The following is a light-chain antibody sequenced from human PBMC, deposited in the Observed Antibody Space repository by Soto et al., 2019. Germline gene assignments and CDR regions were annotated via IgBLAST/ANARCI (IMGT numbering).Light chain of an antibody. CDR3: QSYDSNNQV. Sequence: NFMLTQPHSVSESPVKTVTISCTGSSGSIASHYVQWYQQRPGSAPTTVIYENNQRPSGVPGRFSASIDSSSNSASLTISGLKTEDEADYYCQSYDSNNQVFGGGTKLTVL. J-gene: IGLJ3*02. CDR2: ENN. CDR1: SGSIASHY. V-gene: IGLV6-57*02.